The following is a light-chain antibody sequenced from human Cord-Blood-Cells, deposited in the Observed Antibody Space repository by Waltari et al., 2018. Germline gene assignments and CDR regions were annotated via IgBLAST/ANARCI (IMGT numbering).Light chain of an antibody. CDR2: EVS. CDR3: SSYAGSNNYVV. V-gene: IGLV2-8*01. Sequence: QSALTQPPSASGSPGQSVTISCTGTSSDVGGYNYVSWYQQHPGKAPKLMIYEVSKRPSGVPDRFSGSKYGNTASLTVSGRQAEDEADYYCSSYAGSNNYVVFGGGTKLTVL. CDR1: SSDVGGYNY. J-gene: IGLJ2*01.